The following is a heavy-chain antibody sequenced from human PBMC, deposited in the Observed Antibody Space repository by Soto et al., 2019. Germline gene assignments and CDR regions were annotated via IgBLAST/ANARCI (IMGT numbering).Heavy chain of an antibody. J-gene: IGHJ6*02. CDR1: GLTFSDCY. V-gene: IGHV3-11*01. CDR3: ARVRFGEGGYAMNV. D-gene: IGHD3-10*01. Sequence: QVQLVESGGGLVKPGGSLRLSCAASGLTFSDCYMNWIRQAPGKGLEWVSYISSSGSSINYAGSVKGRFTISRDNAKNSLYMPMNSLRAEDTAMYYCARVRFGEGGYAMNVWGQGTTVTVSS. CDR2: ISSSGSSI.